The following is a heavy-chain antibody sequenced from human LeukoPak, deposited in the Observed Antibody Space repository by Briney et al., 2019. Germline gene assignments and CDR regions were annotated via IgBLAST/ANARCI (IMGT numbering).Heavy chain of an antibody. CDR2: IYYSGRT. J-gene: IGHJ4*02. D-gene: IGHD1-26*01. CDR3: ARVASGSYLNFDY. V-gene: IGHV4-39*07. CDR1: GGSISSGSSY. Sequence: SETLSLTCTVSGGSISSGSSYWGWIRQPPGMGLEWIGSIYYSGRTYYNPSLKSRVTISVDTSKNQFSLKLSSVTAADTAVYYCARVASGSYLNFDYWGQGTLVTVSS.